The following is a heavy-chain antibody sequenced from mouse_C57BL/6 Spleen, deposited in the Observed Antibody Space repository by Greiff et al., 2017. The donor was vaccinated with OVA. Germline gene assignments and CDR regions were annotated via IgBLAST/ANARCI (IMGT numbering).Heavy chain of an antibody. CDR2: IYPGSGST. V-gene: IGHV1-55*01. J-gene: IGHJ1*03. CDR3: ARGITTVVEGYFDV. Sequence: QVQLQQSGAELVKPGASVKMSCKASGYTFNSYWITWVKQRPGQGLGWIGDIYPGSGSTNYNEKFKSKATLTGDTSSSTAYMQLSSLTSEDSAVYYCARGITTVVEGYFDVWGTGTTVTVSS. CDR1: GYTFNSYW. D-gene: IGHD1-1*01.